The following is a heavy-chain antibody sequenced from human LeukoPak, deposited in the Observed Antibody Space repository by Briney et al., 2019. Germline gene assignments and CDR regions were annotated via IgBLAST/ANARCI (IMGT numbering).Heavy chain of an antibody. CDR3: AKLLSGYYDSSGYYSNY. V-gene: IGHV4-39*01. D-gene: IGHD3-22*01. Sequence: SETLSLTCTVSGGSINSSNYYWGWIRQPPGKGLECIGTMDYTGSAYYNPSLKSRVTISVDTSKNQFSLKLSSVTAADTAVYYCAKLLSGYYDSSGYYSNYWGQGTLVTVSS. J-gene: IGHJ4*02. CDR1: GGSINSSNYY. CDR2: MDYTGSA.